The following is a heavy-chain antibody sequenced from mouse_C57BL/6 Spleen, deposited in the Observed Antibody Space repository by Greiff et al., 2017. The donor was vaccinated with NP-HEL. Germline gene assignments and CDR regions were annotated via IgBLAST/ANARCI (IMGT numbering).Heavy chain of an antibody. CDR3: AHDGYYPFAD. CDR2: IYPGSGST. J-gene: IGHJ3*01. CDR1: GYTFTSSW. D-gene: IGHD2-3*01. Sequence: QVQLQQPGAELVKPGASVKMSCKASGYTFTSSWITWVKQRPGKGLEWIGDIYPGSGSTNYNEKFKSKATLPVDTSSSTAYMALSSLTSEDSAIYYCAHDGYYPFADWGKGTLVTVSA. V-gene: IGHV1-55*01.